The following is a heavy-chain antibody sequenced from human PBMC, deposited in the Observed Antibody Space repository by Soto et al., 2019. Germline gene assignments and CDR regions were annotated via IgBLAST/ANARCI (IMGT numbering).Heavy chain of an antibody. CDR2: IYYSGST. J-gene: IGHJ4*02. CDR1: GGSISSGGYY. CDR3: ARDQGHPSSGWYQFDY. Sequence: QVQLQESGPGLVKPSQTLSLTCTVSGGSISSGGYYWSWIRQHPGKGLEWIGYIYYSGSTYYNPPLKSRVTISVDTSKNQFSLKLSSVTAADTAVYYCARDQGHPSSGWYQFDYWGQGTLVTVSS. V-gene: IGHV4-31*03. D-gene: IGHD6-19*01.